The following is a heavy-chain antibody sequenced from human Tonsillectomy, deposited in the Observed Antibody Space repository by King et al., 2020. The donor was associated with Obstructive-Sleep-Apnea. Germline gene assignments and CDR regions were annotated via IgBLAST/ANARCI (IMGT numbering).Heavy chain of an antibody. CDR1: GYTLTELS. Sequence: VQLVESGAEVKKPGASVKVSCKVSGYTLTELSMHWVRQAPGKGLDWMGGFDPEDGETIYEQNFQGRVTMTEEASTDTAYMELSSLRSEDTAVYYCATGPGLYFDYWGQGTLVTVSS. V-gene: IGHV1-24*01. D-gene: IGHD2-8*02. J-gene: IGHJ4*02. CDR2: FDPEDGET. CDR3: ATGPGLYFDY.